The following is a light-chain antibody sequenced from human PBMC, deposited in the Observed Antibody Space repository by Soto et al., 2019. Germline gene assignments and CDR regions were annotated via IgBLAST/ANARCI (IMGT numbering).Light chain of an antibody. CDR1: SYNIGAGYD. J-gene: IGLJ2*01. Sequence: QSVLTQPPSVSGAPGQRVTISCTGSSYNIGAGYDVHWYQQLPGTAPKLLIYGNSNRPSGVPDRFSGSKSGTSASLAITGLQAEDEADYYCQSYDSSLTVVFGAGTQLTVL. V-gene: IGLV1-40*01. CDR2: GNS. CDR3: QSYDSSLTVV.